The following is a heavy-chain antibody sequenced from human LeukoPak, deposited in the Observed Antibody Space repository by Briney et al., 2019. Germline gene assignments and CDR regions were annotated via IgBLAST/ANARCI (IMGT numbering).Heavy chain of an antibody. Sequence: GGSLRLSCAASGFTFSSYWMSWVRQAPGKGLEWVANIKQDGSEKYYVDSVKGRFTISRDNSKNTLYLQMNSLRAEDTAVYYCAKMGYIVVVVAAYLRYWGQGTLVTVSS. CDR3: AKMGYIVVVVAAYLRY. J-gene: IGHJ4*02. D-gene: IGHD2-15*01. CDR2: IKQDGSEK. CDR1: GFTFSSYW. V-gene: IGHV3-7*03.